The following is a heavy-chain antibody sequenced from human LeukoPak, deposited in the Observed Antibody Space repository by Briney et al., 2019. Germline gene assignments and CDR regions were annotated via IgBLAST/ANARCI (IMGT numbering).Heavy chain of an antibody. J-gene: IGHJ5*02. CDR1: GYTFTSYG. Sequence: ASVKVSCKASGYTFTSYGSSWVRQAPGQGLEWMGWISAYNGNTNYAQKLQGRVTMTTDTSTSTAYMELSSLRSEDTAVYYCARNAVVVVVAATNWFDPWGQGTLVTVSS. CDR2: ISAYNGNT. D-gene: IGHD2-15*01. CDR3: ARNAVVVVVAATNWFDP. V-gene: IGHV1-18*01.